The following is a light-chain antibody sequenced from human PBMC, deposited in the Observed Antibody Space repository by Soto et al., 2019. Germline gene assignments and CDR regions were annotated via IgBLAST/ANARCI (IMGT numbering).Light chain of an antibody. CDR1: QSIGDT. CDR3: QQYGNSPKT. V-gene: IGKV3D-15*02. J-gene: IGKJ1*01. Sequence: EVVMRQSPATLSFSPGEVATLSCRASQSIGDTLAWYQHKPGQTPRLLIYDTSTRATGVPTRLSGSRSGAEFTLTINSLQSEDFAVYYCQQYGNSPKTFGQGTKVDIK. CDR2: DTS.